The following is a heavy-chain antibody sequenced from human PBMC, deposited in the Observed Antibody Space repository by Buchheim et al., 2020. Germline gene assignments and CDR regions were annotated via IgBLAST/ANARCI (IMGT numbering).Heavy chain of an antibody. CDR1: GGTFSSYT. CDR2: IIPILGIA. J-gene: IGHJ6*02. V-gene: IGHV1-69*02. Sequence: QVQLVQSGAELKKPGSSVKVSCKASGGTFSSYTISWVRQAPGQGLEWMGRIIPILGIANYAQKFQGRVTITADKSTSTAYMELRSLISQDTAVYYCSRAYSYGSSSRNLYVKDVSGQ. D-gene: IGHD3-10*01. CDR3: SRAYSYGSSSRNLYVKDV.